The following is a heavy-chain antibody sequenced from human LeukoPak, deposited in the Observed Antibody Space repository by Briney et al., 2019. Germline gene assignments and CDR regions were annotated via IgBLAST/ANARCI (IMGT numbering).Heavy chain of an antibody. Sequence: SETLSLTCTVSGGSIGSKSYYWGWIRQPPGKGLAWIGPIYYSVSTYYNPSLKSRVTISVDQSKNQFSLKLSSVTAADTAVYYCATHISGWHSFDYWGQGALVTDSS. J-gene: IGHJ4*02. CDR2: IYYSVST. D-gene: IGHD6-19*01. V-gene: IGHV4-39*01. CDR1: GGSIGSKSYY. CDR3: ATHISGWHSFDY.